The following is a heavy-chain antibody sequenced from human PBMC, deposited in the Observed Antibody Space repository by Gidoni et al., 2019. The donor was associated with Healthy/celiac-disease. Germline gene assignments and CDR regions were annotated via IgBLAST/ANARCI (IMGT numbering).Heavy chain of an antibody. CDR3: ARTTEGLSYYYYMDV. CDR1: GYTFTSYG. CDR2: ISAYNGNT. V-gene: IGHV1-18*01. J-gene: IGHJ6*03. D-gene: IGHD4-17*01. Sequence: QVQLVQSGAEVKKPGASVKVSCKASGYTFTSYGISWVRQAPGQGLGWMGWISAYNGNTNYAQELQGRVTMTTDTSTSTDYKELRSLRYDDTAVYCCARTTEGLSYYYYMDVWGKGTTVTVSS.